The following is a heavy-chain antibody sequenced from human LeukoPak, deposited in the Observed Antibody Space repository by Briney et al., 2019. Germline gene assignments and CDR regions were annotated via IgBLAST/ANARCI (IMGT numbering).Heavy chain of an antibody. V-gene: IGHV3-23*01. D-gene: IGHD6-25*01. CDR2: ISGSGGST. CDR1: EFTFSSYA. J-gene: IGHJ4*02. CDR3: AKGGSARVFDY. Sequence: GGSLRLSCAASEFTFSSYAMSWVRQAPGRGLEWVSAISGSGGSTYYADPVKGRFTISRDNSKNTLYLQMNSLRAEDTAVYYCAKGGSARVFDYWGQGTLVTVSS.